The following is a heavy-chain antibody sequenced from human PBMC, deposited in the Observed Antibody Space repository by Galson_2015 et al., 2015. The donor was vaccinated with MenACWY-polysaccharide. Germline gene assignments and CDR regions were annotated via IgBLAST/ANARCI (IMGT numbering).Heavy chain of an antibody. CDR2: ISDSGDTT. J-gene: IGHJ4*02. CDR3: AKDYSITWDNFFDY. CDR1: GFILNNYA. D-gene: IGHD6-13*01. V-gene: IGHV3-23*01. Sequence: SLRLSCAASGFILNNYAMTRVRQAPGQGLEWVSSISDSGDTTFYADSVKGRFTISRDNSKSTLYLQMNSLRAEDAAIYYCAKDYSITWDNFFDYWGQGTLVTVSS.